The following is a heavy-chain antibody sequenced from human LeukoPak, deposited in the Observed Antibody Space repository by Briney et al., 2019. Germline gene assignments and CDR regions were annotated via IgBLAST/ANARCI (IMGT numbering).Heavy chain of an antibody. Sequence: SVKVSCTASGGTFSSYAISWVRQAPGQGLEWMGGIIPIFGTANFAQKFQGRVTITADKSTSTAYMELSSLRSEDTAVYYCARARATNYDFWSGYYTPMFDYWGQGTLVTVSS. D-gene: IGHD3-3*01. CDR3: ARARATNYDFWSGYYTPMFDY. V-gene: IGHV1-69*06. CDR2: IIPIFGTA. CDR1: GGTFSSYA. J-gene: IGHJ4*02.